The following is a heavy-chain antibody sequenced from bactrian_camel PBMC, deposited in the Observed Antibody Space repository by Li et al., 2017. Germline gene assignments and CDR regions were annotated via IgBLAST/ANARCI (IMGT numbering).Heavy chain of an antibody. CDR2: IDRDGST. Sequence: HVQLVESGGGSVQARGSLRLSCVASADTYSTKCMGWFRQRPGKEREGVAAIDRDGSTSYADSVMGRFTISQDNAKNTLYLQMNSLKPEDTAMYYCAANQHGVAARNPPLLIYEYTDWGQGTQVTVS. V-gene: IGHV3S53*01. CDR3: AANQHGVAARNPPLLIYEYTD. D-gene: IGHD6*01. J-gene: IGHJ4*01. CDR1: ADTYSTKC.